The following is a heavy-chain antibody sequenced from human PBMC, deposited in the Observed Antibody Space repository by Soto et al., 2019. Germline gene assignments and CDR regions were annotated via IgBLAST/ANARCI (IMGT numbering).Heavy chain of an antibody. CDR2: IIPIFGTA. V-gene: IGHV1-69*01. D-gene: IGHD6-19*01. J-gene: IGHJ5*02. Sequence: QVQLVQSGAEVKKPGSSVKVSCKASGGTFSSYAISWVRQAPGQGLEWMGGIIPIFGTANYEQKFQGRVTITADESTSTADMELSSLRSEDTAVYYCARDPTAKWLESDWFDPWGQGTLVTVSS. CDR3: ARDPTAKWLESDWFDP. CDR1: GGTFSSYA.